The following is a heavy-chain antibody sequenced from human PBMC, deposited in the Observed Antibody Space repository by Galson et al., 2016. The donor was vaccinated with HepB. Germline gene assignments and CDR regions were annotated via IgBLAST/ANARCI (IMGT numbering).Heavy chain of an antibody. Sequence: SVKVSCKASGYTFTGYYLHWVRQAPGQGLEWMGWINPDSDGTRYAQKFQGRVTITRDTSISAAYMELRRLTSDDAAVYYCARAPGYYGDGYGMDVWGQGTTVTVSS. CDR2: INPDSDGT. J-gene: IGHJ6*02. CDR3: ARAPGYYGDGYGMDV. D-gene: IGHD3-16*01. CDR1: GYTFTGYY. V-gene: IGHV1-2*02.